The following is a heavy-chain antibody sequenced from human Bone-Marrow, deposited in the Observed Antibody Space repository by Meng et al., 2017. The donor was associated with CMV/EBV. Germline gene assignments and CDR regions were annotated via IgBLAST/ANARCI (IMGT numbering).Heavy chain of an antibody. CDR1: GGTFSSYA. V-gene: IGHV1-69*10. D-gene: IGHD6-19*01. CDR2: IIPILGIA. Sequence: SVKVSCKASGGTFSSYAISWVRQAPGQGLEWRGGIIPILGIANYAQKFQGRVTITADKSTSTAYMELSSLRSEDTAVYYCARTDGWGSGWPQNYYYYGMDVWGQGTTVTVSS. J-gene: IGHJ6*02. CDR3: ARTDGWGSGWPQNYYYYGMDV.